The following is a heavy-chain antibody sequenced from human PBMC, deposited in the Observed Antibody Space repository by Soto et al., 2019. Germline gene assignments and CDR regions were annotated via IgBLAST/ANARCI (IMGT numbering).Heavy chain of an antibody. V-gene: IGHV4-61*01. CDR2: IYYSGST. D-gene: IGHD6-19*01. CDR3: ARGIAVAGTSYWFDP. Sequence: SETLFLTCTVSGGSVSSGSYYWSWIRQPPGKGLEWIGYIYYSGSTNYNPSLKSRVTISVDTSKNQFSLKLSSVTAADTAVYYCARGIAVAGTSYWFDPWGQGTLVTVSS. CDR1: GGSVSSGSYY. J-gene: IGHJ5*02.